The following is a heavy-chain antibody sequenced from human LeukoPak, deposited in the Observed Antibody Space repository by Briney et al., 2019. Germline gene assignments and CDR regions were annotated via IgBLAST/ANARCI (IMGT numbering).Heavy chain of an antibody. CDR1: GGSISGYY. CDR3: ARSPYYASGSYTNWFDP. V-gene: IGHV4-59*01. D-gene: IGHD3-10*01. J-gene: IGHJ5*02. CDR2: IYYIGRT. Sequence: SETLSLTCTVSGGSISGYYWSWIQQPPGKGLEWIGFIYYIGRTSYNPSLKSRVTISVDTSKNQFSLKVRSVTAADTAVYYCARSPYYASGSYTNWFDPWGQGTLVTVSS.